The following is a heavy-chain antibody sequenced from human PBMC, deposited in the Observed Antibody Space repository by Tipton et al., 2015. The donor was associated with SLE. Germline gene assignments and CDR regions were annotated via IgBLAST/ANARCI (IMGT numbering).Heavy chain of an antibody. D-gene: IGHD3-10*01. CDR3: AKGYGSGSYLPGY. V-gene: IGHV3-23*01. J-gene: IGHJ4*02. Sequence: SLRLSCAASGFTFSSYAMSWVRQAPGKGLEWVSAISGSGGTTYYADFVKGRFTISRDNSKNTLYLQMNSLRAEDTAVYYCAKGYGSGSYLPGYWGQGTLVTVSS. CDR1: GFTFSSYA. CDR2: ISGSGGTT.